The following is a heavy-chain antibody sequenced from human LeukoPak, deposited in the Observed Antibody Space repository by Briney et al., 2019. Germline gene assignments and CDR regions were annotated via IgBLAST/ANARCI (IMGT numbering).Heavy chain of an antibody. CDR1: GFTFSSYA. CDR3: GRDVEDT. J-gene: IGHJ5*02. CDR2: ISGNGDST. Sequence: GSLRLSCAASGFTFSSYAMSWVRQAPGKGLEWVSIISGNGDSTYYADSVKGHFTISRDNSKNTLYLQMNSLRAEDSAVYYCGRDVEDTWGQGILVTVSS. D-gene: IGHD2-21*01. V-gene: IGHV3-23*01.